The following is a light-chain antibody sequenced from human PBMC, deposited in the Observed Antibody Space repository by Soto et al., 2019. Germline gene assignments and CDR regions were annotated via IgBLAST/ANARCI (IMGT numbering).Light chain of an antibody. V-gene: IGLV1-44*01. CDR1: SSNIGSNT. J-gene: IGLJ3*02. Sequence: QAVVTQPPSASGTPGQRVTISCSGSSSNIGSNTVNWYQQLPGTAPKLLIYSNNQRPSGVPDRFSGSKSGTSASLAISGLQSEDEADYYCAAWDDSLNGRWVFGGGTKLPVL. CDR3: AAWDDSLNGRWV. CDR2: SNN.